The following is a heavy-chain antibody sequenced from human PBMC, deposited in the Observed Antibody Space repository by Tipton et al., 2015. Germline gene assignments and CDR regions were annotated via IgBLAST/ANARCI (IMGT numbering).Heavy chain of an antibody. CDR3: ARVLYCKTTNCRGGPDYYYYGMDV. D-gene: IGHD2-2*01. V-gene: IGHV1-18*01. CDR1: GYTFATYG. J-gene: IGHJ6*02. CDR2: INAYNGDT. Sequence: QSGPEVKRSGASVKVSCKASGYTFATYGINWVRQAPGQGLEWMGWINAYNGDTNYAQKLQGRVTLTTDTSTSTAYMELRSLRSDDTAVYYCARVLYCKTTNCRGGPDYYYYGMDVWGQGTTVRVS.